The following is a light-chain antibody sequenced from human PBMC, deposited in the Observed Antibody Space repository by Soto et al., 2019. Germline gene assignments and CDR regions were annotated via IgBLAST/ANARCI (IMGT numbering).Light chain of an antibody. J-gene: IGKJ1*01. CDR3: EQYGSSRWT. CDR2: GAS. CDR1: QSVSSSY. V-gene: IGKV3-20*01. Sequence: EIVLTQSPGTLSLSPGERATLSCRASQSVSSSYLAWYQQKPGQAPRLLIYGASSRATGIPDRFSGSGSGTDVAVTISRLEPEDVAVYYWEQYGSSRWTCGQGTGVE.